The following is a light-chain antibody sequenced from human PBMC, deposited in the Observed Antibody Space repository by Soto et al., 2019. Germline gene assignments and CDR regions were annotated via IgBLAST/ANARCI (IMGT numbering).Light chain of an antibody. Sequence: EIWLTHSPATLSFFPGEKTTLSCRASLSVSSYLAGYQQKPGQAPRLLIYDASNRATGIPARFSGSGSGTDFTLTISSLEPEDFAVYYCQQRSNWPPSITFGQGTRLEIK. V-gene: IGKV3-11*01. CDR3: QQRSNWPPSIT. CDR2: DAS. J-gene: IGKJ5*01. CDR1: LSVSSY.